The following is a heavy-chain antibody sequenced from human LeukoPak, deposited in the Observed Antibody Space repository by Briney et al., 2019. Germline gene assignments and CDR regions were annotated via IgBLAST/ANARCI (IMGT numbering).Heavy chain of an antibody. V-gene: IGHV6-1*01. CDR2: TYYRSKWYT. CDR3: ARDGWPAFDY. Sequence: SQTLSLTCAISGDSVSSYSAAWSWIRQSPSRGLEWLGRTYYRSKWYTDYAVSVKSRITINPDTSKNQFSLQLNSVTPEDTAVYFCARDGWPAFDYWGQGTLVTVSS. D-gene: IGHD2-15*01. CDR1: GDSVSSYSAA. J-gene: IGHJ4*02.